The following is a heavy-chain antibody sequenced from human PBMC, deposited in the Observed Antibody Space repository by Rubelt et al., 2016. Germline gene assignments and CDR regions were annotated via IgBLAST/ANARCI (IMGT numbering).Heavy chain of an antibody. CDR3: ARAAAAFHGMDV. Sequence: QVQLQQSGPGLVKPSQTLSLTCAISGDSVSSNSAAWNWIRQSPSRGLEWLGRTYDRAKGDNDYAVSVKSRITINPATSKNQFSLQLNSVTPEDTAVYYCARAAAAFHGMDVWGQGTTVTVSS. CDR1: GDSVSSNSAA. CDR2: TYDRAKGDN. J-gene: IGHJ6*02. V-gene: IGHV6-1*01. D-gene: IGHD6-13*01.